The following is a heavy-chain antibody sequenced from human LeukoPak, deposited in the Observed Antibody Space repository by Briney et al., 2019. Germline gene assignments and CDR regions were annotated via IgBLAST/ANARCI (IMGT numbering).Heavy chain of an antibody. CDR2: ISTGNDIT. J-gene: IGHJ3*02. V-gene: IGHV3-23*01. D-gene: IGHD6-13*01. CDR3: AKCQLAANSAFDI. Sequence: PGGSLRLSCAASGFTFSTYGMSWVRQAPGKGLEWVSAISTGNDITWYADSVKGRFTISRDNSKNTVYLQMNSLRAEDTAEYYCAKCQLAANSAFDIWGQGTMVSVSS. CDR1: GFTFSTYG.